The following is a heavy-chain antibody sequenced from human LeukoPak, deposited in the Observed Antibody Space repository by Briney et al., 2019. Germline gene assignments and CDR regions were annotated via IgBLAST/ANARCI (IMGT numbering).Heavy chain of an antibody. D-gene: IGHD1-14*01. Sequence: GGSLRLSCAASGFIFSNYGMHWVRQAPGKGLEWVAFLHNDETEIYYADSVKGRFTISRDNSKNTLYLQMSSLRDEDTAVYYCVKDTGRGDFWGPGTQVTVSS. V-gene: IGHV3-30*02. CDR1: GFIFSNYG. J-gene: IGHJ4*02. CDR2: LHNDETEI. CDR3: VKDTGRGDF.